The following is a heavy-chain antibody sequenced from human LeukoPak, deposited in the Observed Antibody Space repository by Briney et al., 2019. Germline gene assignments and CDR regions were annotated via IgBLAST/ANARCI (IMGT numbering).Heavy chain of an antibody. CDR2: IYYSGGT. V-gene: IGHV4-59*01. Sequence: ASETLSLTCTVSGGSISPYYWNWIRQPPGKGQEWIGYIYYSGGTNYNDSLKSRVTISVDTSQNQFSLRLSSMTAAGTAVYYCARRAAAVGTYYMDVWGKGTTVTVSS. CDR1: GGSISPYY. J-gene: IGHJ6*03. CDR3: ARRAAAVGTYYMDV. D-gene: IGHD6-13*01.